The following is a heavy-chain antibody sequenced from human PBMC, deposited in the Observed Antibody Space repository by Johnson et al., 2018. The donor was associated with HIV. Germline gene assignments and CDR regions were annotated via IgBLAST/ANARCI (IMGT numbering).Heavy chain of an antibody. CDR1: GFTFSSYA. Sequence: QVQLVESGGGVVQPGRSLRLSCAASGFTFSSYAMHWVRQAPGKGLEWVAVISYDGSNKYYADSVKGRFTISRDNSKNTLYLQMNSLRAEETAVYYWSGGGNKWLAPRAFDIWGQGTMVTVSS. J-gene: IGHJ3*02. V-gene: IGHV3-30-3*01. CDR2: ISYDGSNK. D-gene: IGHD6-19*01. CDR3: SGGGNKWLAPRAFDI.